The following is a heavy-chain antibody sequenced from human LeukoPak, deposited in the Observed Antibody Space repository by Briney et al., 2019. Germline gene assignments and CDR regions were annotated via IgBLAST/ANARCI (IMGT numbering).Heavy chain of an antibody. CDR2: ISSSSSYI. D-gene: IGHD1-7*01. CDR1: GFTFSSYS. CDR3: AKVGITGTSGDGFDI. V-gene: IGHV3-21*01. Sequence: GGSLRLSCAASGFTFSSYSMNWVRQAPGKGLEWVSSISSSSSYIYYADSVKGRFTISRDNAKNSLYLQMNSLRAEDTAVYYCAKVGITGTSGDGFDIWGQGTMVTVSS. J-gene: IGHJ3*02.